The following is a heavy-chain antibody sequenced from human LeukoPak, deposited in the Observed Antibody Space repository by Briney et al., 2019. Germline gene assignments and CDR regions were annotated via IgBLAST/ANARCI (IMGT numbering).Heavy chain of an antibody. Sequence: GGSLRLSCAASGLNFSRYAMSWARQAPGKGLKWVSAISGSGGSTYYADSVKGRFTISRDNSKNTLYLQMNSLRAEDTAVYYCALTVGYCSSTSCYFDYWGQGTLVTASS. CDR3: ALTVGYCSSTSCYFDY. CDR2: ISGSGGST. D-gene: IGHD2-2*01. V-gene: IGHV3-23*01. CDR1: GLNFSRYA. J-gene: IGHJ4*02.